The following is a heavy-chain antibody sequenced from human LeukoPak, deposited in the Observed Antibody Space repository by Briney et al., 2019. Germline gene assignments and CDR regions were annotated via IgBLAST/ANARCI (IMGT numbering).Heavy chain of an antibody. CDR3: AKLEVGRFGP. CDR1: GASISSHY. V-gene: IGHV4-59*11. J-gene: IGHJ5*02. Sequence: SETLSLTCTVSGASISSHYWCWIRQPPGTGLEWIGDIYYRGSTTYNPSPKSRVSISLDTSRNQFSLNLSSVTAADTAVYYCAKLEVGRFGPWGQGTLVTVSS. D-gene: IGHD7-27*01. CDR2: IYYRGST.